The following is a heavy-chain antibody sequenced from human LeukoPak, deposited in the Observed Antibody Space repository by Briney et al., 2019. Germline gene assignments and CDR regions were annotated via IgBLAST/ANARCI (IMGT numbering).Heavy chain of an antibody. J-gene: IGHJ4*02. CDR1: GFPFSDHY. CDR3: ARMYYDILTGIRDFDY. Sequence: GGSLRLSCAGSGFPFSDHYMNWVRQAPGKGLEWVGRTRNKARSYTTDYAASVKGRFTISRDASKNSVYLQMNSLKTEDTAVYYCARMYYDILTGIRDFDYWGQGTLVTVSS. CDR2: TRNKARSYTT. D-gene: IGHD3-9*01. V-gene: IGHV3-72*01.